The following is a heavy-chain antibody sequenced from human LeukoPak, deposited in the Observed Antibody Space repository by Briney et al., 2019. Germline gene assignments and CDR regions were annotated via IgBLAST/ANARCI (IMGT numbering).Heavy chain of an antibody. Sequence: GGSLRLSCAASGFTFSSYWMSWVRQAPGEGLEWVANIKQDGSEKYHVDSVKGRFTISRDNAKNSLYLQMNSPRAEDTAVYYCARGGAYCSGGSCYWVYWGQGTLVTVSS. D-gene: IGHD2-15*01. J-gene: IGHJ4*02. CDR3: ARGGAYCSGGSCYWVY. CDR2: IKQDGSEK. CDR1: GFTFSSYW. V-gene: IGHV3-7*03.